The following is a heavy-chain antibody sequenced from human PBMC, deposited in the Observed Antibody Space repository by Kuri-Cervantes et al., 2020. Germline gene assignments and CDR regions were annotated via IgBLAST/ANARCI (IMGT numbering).Heavy chain of an antibody. Sequence: GGSLRLSCAASGFTFSSYSMNWVRQAPGKGLEWVSYISSSSSTIYYADSVKGRFTISRDNAKNSLYLQMNSLRDEDTAVYYCAREGPPSSESCFDYWGQGTLVTVSS. V-gene: IGHV3-48*02. CDR1: GFTFSSYS. J-gene: IGHJ4*02. D-gene: IGHD1-26*01. CDR2: ISSSSSTI. CDR3: AREGPPSSESCFDY.